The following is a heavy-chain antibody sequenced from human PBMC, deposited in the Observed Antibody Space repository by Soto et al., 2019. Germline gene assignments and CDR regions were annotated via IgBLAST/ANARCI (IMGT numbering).Heavy chain of an antibody. Sequence: PGGSLRLSCAASGFTFSSYSMNWGRQAPGKGLEWVSSISSSSSYIYYADSVKGRFTISRDNAKNSLYLQMNSLRAEDTAVYYCASLESYYGSGSYDYFDYWGQGTLVTVSS. D-gene: IGHD3-10*01. CDR1: GFTFSSYS. CDR3: ASLESYYGSGSYDYFDY. V-gene: IGHV3-21*01. J-gene: IGHJ4*02. CDR2: ISSSSSYI.